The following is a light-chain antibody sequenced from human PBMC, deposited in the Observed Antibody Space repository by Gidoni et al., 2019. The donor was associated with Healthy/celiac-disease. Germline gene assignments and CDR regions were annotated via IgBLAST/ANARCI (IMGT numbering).Light chain of an antibody. CDR1: QSISSW. J-gene: IGKJ2*01. CDR3: QQYNSYPYT. V-gene: IGKV1-5*03. Sequence: DIQMTQSPSTLSASVGDRVTITCRASQSISSWLAWYQQKPGKAPKLLIYKASSLESGVPSRYSGSGSGTEFTLTISSLQPDDFATYYCQQYNSYPYTFGQGTKLEIK. CDR2: KAS.